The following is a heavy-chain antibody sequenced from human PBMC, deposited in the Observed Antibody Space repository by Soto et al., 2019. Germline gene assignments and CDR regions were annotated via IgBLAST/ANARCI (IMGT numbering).Heavy chain of an antibody. CDR3: ARSSSGWYRATAFDI. J-gene: IGHJ3*02. V-gene: IGHV4-34*01. D-gene: IGHD6-19*01. CDR1: GGSFSGYY. Sequence: QVQLQQWGAGLLKPSETLSLTCAVYGGSFSGYYWSWIRQPPGKGLEWIGEINHSGSTNYNPSLKSRVTISVDTSKNQFSLKLSSVTAADTAVYYSARSSSGWYRATAFDIWGQGTMVTVSS. CDR2: INHSGST.